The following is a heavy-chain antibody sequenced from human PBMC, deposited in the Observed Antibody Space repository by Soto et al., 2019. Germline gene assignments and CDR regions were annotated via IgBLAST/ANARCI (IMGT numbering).Heavy chain of an antibody. V-gene: IGHV3-64D*06. Sequence: GGSLRLSCSTSGFTFSVYKMHWVRQAPGKGLEYVSGISNQGDTTYYADSVKGRFTISRDNSKNTLYFQMSGLRPEDTAVYYCAAAKLLPFEYWGQGTQVTVPS. D-gene: IGHD2-15*01. CDR1: GFTFSVYK. CDR2: ISNQGDTT. J-gene: IGHJ4*02. CDR3: AAAKLLPFEY.